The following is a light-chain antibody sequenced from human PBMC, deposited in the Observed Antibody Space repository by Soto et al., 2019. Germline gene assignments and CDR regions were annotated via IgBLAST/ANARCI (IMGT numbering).Light chain of an antibody. CDR1: QSVSSN. Sequence: EIVMTQSPATLSVSPGERATLSCRASQSVSSNLAWYQQKPGQAPRLLIYGASTRATGIPARFSGSGSGTEFTLTISSLQSEDLAVYYCQQRYNWPWTFGQGTKVDI. CDR3: QQRYNWPWT. V-gene: IGKV3-15*01. CDR2: GAS. J-gene: IGKJ1*01.